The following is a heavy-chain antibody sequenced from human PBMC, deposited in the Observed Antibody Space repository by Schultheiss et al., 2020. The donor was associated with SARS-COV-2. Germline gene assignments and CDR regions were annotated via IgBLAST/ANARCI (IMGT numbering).Heavy chain of an antibody. Sequence: GGSLRLSCAASGFTFSNAWMSWVRQAPGKGLEWVGRIKSKTDGGTTDYAAPVKGRFTISRDNSKNTLYLQMNSLRAEDTAVYYCAKEDYVWGSYRYPYNWFDPWGQGTLVTVSS. CDR2: IKSKTDGGTT. V-gene: IGHV3-15*01. CDR1: GFTFSNAW. CDR3: AKEDYVWGSYRYPYNWFDP. D-gene: IGHD3-16*02. J-gene: IGHJ5*02.